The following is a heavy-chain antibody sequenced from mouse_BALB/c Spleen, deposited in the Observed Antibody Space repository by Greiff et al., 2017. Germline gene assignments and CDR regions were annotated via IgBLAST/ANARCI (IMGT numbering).Heavy chain of an antibody. J-gene: IGHJ4*01. D-gene: IGHD2-10*01. V-gene: IGHV1-4*01. Sequence: QVQLKESGAELARPGASVKMSCKASGYTFTSYTMHWVKQRPGQGLEWIGYINPSSGYTNYNQKFKDKATLTADKSSSTAYMQLSSLTSEDSAVYYCARGSYYGNSMDYWGQGTSVTVSS. CDR3: ARGSYYGNSMDY. CDR1: GYTFTSYT. CDR2: INPSSGYT.